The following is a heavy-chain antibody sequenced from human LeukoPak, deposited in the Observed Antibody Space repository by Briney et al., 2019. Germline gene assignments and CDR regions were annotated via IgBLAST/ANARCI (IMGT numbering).Heavy chain of an antibody. CDR3: ARGGLAPRGIWFDP. CDR2: IYYSGST. V-gene: IGHV4-59*12. CDR1: GGSITSYY. Sequence: SETLSLTCTVSGGSITSYYWSWIRQPPGKGLEWIGYIYYSGSTKYNPSLKSRVTMSVDTSKNQFSLKLSSVTAADTAVYYCARGGLAPRGIWFDPWGQGTLVTVSS. D-gene: IGHD3-10*01. J-gene: IGHJ5*02.